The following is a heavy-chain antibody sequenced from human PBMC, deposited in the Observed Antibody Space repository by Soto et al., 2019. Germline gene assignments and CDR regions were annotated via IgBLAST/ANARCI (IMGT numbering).Heavy chain of an antibody. CDR1: GYSFTSTY. CDR2: INPAGGTT. V-gene: IGHV1-46*01. CDR3: ALKVVTYYDN. J-gene: IGHJ4*02. D-gene: IGHD2-21*02. Sequence: QVQLVQSGAEVKKPGASVRISCRASGYSFTSTYVHWVRQAPGQGPEWMGIINPAGGTTYYAQKSQGRLTRPSDTSTDTVFMDLNDLTSEDTAVYFCALKVVTYYDNWGQGTLLTVSS.